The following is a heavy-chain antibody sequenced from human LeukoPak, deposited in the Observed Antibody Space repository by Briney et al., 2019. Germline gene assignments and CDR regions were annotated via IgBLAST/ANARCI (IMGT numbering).Heavy chain of an antibody. Sequence: SETLSLTCTVSGGSISSSSYYWGWIRQPPGKGLEWIGEINHSGSTNYNPSLKSRVTISVDTSKNQFSLKLSSVTAADTAVYYCASPFCSSPSCYARQGCFAPGGRGPLATVSS. CDR3: ASPFCSSPSCYARQGCFAP. CDR2: INHSGST. J-gene: IGHJ5*02. V-gene: IGHV4-39*07. CDR1: GGSISSSSYY. D-gene: IGHD2-2*01.